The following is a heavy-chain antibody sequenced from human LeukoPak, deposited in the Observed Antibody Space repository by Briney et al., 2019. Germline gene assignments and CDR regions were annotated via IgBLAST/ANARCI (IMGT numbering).Heavy chain of an antibody. CDR3: ARGGYYYDSSGYYYYYYYMDV. CDR2: INHSGST. V-gene: IGHV4-34*01. Sequence: PSETLSLTCAVYGGSFSGYYWSWIRQPPGKGLEWIGEINHSGSTNYNPSLKSRVTISVDTSKNPFSLKLSSVTAADTAVYYCARGGYYYDSSGYYYYYYYMDVWGKGTTVTVSS. D-gene: IGHD3-22*01. CDR1: GGSFSGYY. J-gene: IGHJ6*03.